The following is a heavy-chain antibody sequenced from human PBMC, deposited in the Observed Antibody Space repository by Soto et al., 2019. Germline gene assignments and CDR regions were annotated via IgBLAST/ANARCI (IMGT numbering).Heavy chain of an antibody. V-gene: IGHV1-18*01. CDR2: ISAYNGNT. CDR3: AREGRYYDTSGYMGGYYYYGIDV. Sequence: ASVKVSCKASGYTFTSYGISWVRQAPGQGLEWMGWISAYNGNTNYAQKLQGRVTMTTDTSTSTAYMELRSLRSDDTAVYYCAREGRYYDTSGYMGGYYYYGIDVWGQGTTVTVYS. J-gene: IGHJ6*02. CDR1: GYTFTSYG. D-gene: IGHD3-22*01.